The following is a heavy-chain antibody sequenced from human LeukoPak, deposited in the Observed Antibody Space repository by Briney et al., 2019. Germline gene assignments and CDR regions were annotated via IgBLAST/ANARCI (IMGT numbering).Heavy chain of an antibody. V-gene: IGHV3-23*01. CDR3: ARGRDSSSWYSANYYYGMDV. J-gene: IGHJ6*02. CDR2: IGGSGSST. D-gene: IGHD6-13*01. CDR1: GFTFSSYA. Sequence: GGPLRLSCAASGFTFSSYAMSWVRQAPGKGLEWVSSIGGSGSSTYYAGSVKGRFTISRDNAKNSLSLQMNNLRAGDTAVYYCARGRDSSSWYSANYYYGMDVWGQGTTVTVSS.